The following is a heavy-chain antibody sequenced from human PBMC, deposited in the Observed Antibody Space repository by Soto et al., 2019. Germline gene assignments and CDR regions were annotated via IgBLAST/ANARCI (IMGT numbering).Heavy chain of an antibody. V-gene: IGHV3-48*01. J-gene: IGHJ4*02. CDR3: ARDGARIDSSGKFDY. CDR1: GFTFSSYS. Sequence: PGGSLRLSCEASGFTFSSYSMNWVRHAPGKGLEWVSYITNDSGIKSYADSVKGRFAISRNTVYLHMNSLRGEDTAMYYCARDGARIDSSGKFDYWGQGTQVTVSS. D-gene: IGHD3-22*01. CDR2: ITNDSGIK.